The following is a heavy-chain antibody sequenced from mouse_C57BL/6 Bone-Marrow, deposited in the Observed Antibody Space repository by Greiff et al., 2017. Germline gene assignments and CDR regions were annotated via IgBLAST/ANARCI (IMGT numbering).Heavy chain of an antibody. D-gene: IGHD1-1*01. J-gene: IGHJ1*03. CDR1: GYTFTSYW. CDR2: IHPNSGST. CDR3: ARGGYGSYWYFDV. Sequence: QVQLQQPGAELVKPGASVKLSCKASGYTFTSYWMHWVKQRPGQGLEWIGMIHPNSGSTKYNEQFKSKATLTVDKSSSTAYMKISSLTSEDSAVYYCARGGYGSYWYFDVWGTGTTVTVSS. V-gene: IGHV1-64*01.